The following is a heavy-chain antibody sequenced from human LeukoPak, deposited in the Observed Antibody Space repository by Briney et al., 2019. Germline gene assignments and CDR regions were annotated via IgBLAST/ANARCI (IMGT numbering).Heavy chain of an antibody. CDR1: GYTFTDYY. CDR2: INPNNGGT. J-gene: IGHJ5*02. V-gene: IGHV1-2*02. D-gene: IGHD3-10*01. Sequence: GASVKVSCKASGYTFTDYYIHWVRQAPGQGLEWMGWINPNNGGTNSAQKFQGRVTMTRDTSINTAYMELTRLKPDDTALYYCAKDTGDYRSGSNYHPWGQGTLVTVSS. CDR3: AKDTGDYRSGSNYHP.